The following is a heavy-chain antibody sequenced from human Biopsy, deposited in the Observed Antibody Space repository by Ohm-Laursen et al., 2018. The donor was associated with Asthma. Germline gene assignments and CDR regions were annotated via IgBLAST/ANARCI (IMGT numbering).Heavy chain of an antibody. D-gene: IGHD6-19*01. J-gene: IGHJ4*02. V-gene: IGHV3-53*01. CDR2: IYSGGTS. Sequence: SLRLSCTASGFTVSRDHMFWVRQAPGKGLEWVLVIYSGGTSDTADSVRDRFTISRDFYKNTLYLQMDSLRAEDTAVYYCARGDSSGWSHYYFDYWGQGTLVTVSS. CDR3: ARGDSSGWSHYYFDY. CDR1: GFTVSRDH.